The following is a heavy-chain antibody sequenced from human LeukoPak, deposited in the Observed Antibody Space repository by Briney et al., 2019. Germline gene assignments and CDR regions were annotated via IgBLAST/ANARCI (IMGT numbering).Heavy chain of an antibody. CDR1: GFTFSSYS. J-gene: IGHJ4*02. CDR2: ISSSSSYI. Sequence: GGSLRLSCAASGFTFSSYSMNWVRQAPGKGLEWVSSISSSSSYIYYADSVKGRFTISRDSAKNSLYLQMNSLRAEDTAVYYCARDQSVVGGILGGNDPYYFDYWGQGTLVTVSS. D-gene: IGHD5-12*01. CDR3: ARDQSVVGGILGGNDPYYFDY. V-gene: IGHV3-21*01.